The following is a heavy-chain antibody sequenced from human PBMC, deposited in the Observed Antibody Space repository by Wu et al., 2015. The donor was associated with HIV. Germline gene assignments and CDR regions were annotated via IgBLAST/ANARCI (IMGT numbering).Heavy chain of an antibody. CDR1: GGTFSSYA. V-gene: IGHV1-69*13. CDR2: IIPIFGTA. D-gene: IGHD3-10*01. J-gene: IGHJ5*02. Sequence: QVQLVQSGAEVKKPGSSVKVSCKASGGTFSSYAISWVRQAPGQGLEWMGRIIPIFGTANYAQKFQGRVTITADESTSTAYMELSSLRSEDTAVYYCASSITMVRGVINFRRNWFDPGAREPWSPSPQ. CDR3: ASSITMVRGVINFRRNWFDP.